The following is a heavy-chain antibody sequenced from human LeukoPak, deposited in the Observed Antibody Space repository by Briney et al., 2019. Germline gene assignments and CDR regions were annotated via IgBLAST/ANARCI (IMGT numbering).Heavy chain of an antibody. CDR3: ARLAPLYVSEAHNYYYYYMDV. CDR1: GYTFTSYD. CDR2: MNPNSGNT. D-gene: IGHD3-10*01. Sequence: ASVKVSCKASGYTFTSYDINWVRQATGQGLEWMGWMNPNSGNTGYAQKFQGRVTMTRNTSISTAYMELSSLRSEDTAVYYCARLAPLYVSEAHNYYYYYMDVWGKGTTVTVPS. J-gene: IGHJ6*03. V-gene: IGHV1-8*01.